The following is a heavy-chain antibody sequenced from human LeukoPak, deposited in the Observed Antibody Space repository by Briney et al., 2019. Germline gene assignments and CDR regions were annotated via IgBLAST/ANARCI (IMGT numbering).Heavy chain of an antibody. Sequence: ASVKVSCKASGYTFTSYDINWVRQATGQGLEWMGWMNPNSGNTGYAQKFQGRVTMARNTSISTAYMELSSLGSEDTAVYYCARGSWELLLGYFDYWGQGTLVTVSS. CDR3: ARGSWELLLGYFDY. J-gene: IGHJ4*02. CDR2: MNPNSGNT. V-gene: IGHV1-8*01. D-gene: IGHD1-26*01. CDR1: GYTFTSYD.